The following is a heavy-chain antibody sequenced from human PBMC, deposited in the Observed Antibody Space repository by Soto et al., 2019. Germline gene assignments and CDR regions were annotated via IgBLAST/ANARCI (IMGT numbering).Heavy chain of an antibody. J-gene: IGHJ4*02. CDR2: IYYSGST. V-gene: IGHV4-61*05. CDR3: ARHMPSLPTVTFDY. D-gene: IGHD4-17*01. CDR1: GGYISSSSYY. Sequence: TSEPQSLTCTVSGGYISSSSYYWGWIRQPPGKGLEWIGYIYYSGSTNYNPSLKSRVTISVDTSKNQFSLKLSSVTAADTAVYYCARHMPSLPTVTFDYWGQGTLVTVSS.